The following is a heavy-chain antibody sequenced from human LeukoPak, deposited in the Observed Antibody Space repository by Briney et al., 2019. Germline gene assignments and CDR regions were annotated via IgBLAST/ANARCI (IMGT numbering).Heavy chain of an antibody. CDR1: GFTFSDYG. D-gene: IGHD4-17*01. CDR2: ISYDGGNK. J-gene: IGHJ4*02. Sequence: GGSLRLSCAASGFTFSDYGMHWVRQAPGKGLEWVALISYDGGNKFYADSVRDRFTISRDNSKNTLYLQMNSLRAEDTAVYYCARVDYGDYGFDYWGQGTLVTVSS. CDR3: ARVDYGDYGFDY. V-gene: IGHV3-30*03.